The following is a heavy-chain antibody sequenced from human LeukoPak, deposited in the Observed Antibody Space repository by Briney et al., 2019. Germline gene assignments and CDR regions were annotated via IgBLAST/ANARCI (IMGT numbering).Heavy chain of an antibody. D-gene: IGHD3-10*01. Sequence: SETLSLTCAIYGGSFSGYDWSWIRQPPGKGLEWIAEINHSGSTNYNPSLKSRVTISVDTSKNQFSLKLSSVTAADTAVYYCARARRMVRGVITNWFDPWGQGTLVTVSS. CDR3: ARARRMVRGVITNWFDP. CDR2: INHSGST. J-gene: IGHJ5*02. V-gene: IGHV4-34*01. CDR1: GGSFSGYD.